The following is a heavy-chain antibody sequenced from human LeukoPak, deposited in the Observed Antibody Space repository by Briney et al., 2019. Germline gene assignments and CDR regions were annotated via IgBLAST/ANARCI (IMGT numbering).Heavy chain of an antibody. V-gene: IGHV4-39*01. J-gene: IGHJ3*02. CDR2: IYYSGGT. CDR3: ARRKSAVGANSAFDI. Sequence: PSETLSLTCTVSGGSISSSSDYWGWIRQPPGKGLEWIGSIYYSGGTYYDPSLKSRATISADTSKNQFSLKLSAATAADTAFYYCARRKSAVGANSAFDIWGQGTMVTVSS. D-gene: IGHD1-26*01. CDR1: GGSISSSSDY.